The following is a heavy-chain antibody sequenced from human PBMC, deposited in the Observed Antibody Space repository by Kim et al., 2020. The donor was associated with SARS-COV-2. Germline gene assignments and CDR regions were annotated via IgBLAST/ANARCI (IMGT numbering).Heavy chain of an antibody. CDR2: INFDGSAV. CDR1: GFTFSRHW. CDR3: ARDRPDNDYTVQPMFDY. V-gene: IGHV3-74*01. J-gene: IGHJ4*02. D-gene: IGHD4-4*01. Sequence: GGSLRLSCAASGFTFSRHWMHWVRQVPGKGPMWVSRINFDGSAVDYEDSVRGRFTISRDNAKNTLYLQMSSLRAEDTAVYYCARDRPDNDYTVQPMFDYWGQGAVVTVPS.